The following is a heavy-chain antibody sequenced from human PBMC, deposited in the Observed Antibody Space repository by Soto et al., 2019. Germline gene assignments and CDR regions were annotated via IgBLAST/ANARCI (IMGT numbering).Heavy chain of an antibody. V-gene: IGHV3-53*01. Sequence: DVQLVESGGGLIQPGESLRLSCAAFGLTISGKKYVAWVRQAPGKGLEWVSALYDVDGSFYADSVKGRFTTSSDSSKTNVYLQRHALRPDGTAVYYCATWHEREHAYAVWGHGTTVTFSS. J-gene: IGHJ3*01. CDR2: LYDVDGS. CDR3: ATWHEREHAYAV. D-gene: IGHD1-1*01. CDR1: GLTISGKKY.